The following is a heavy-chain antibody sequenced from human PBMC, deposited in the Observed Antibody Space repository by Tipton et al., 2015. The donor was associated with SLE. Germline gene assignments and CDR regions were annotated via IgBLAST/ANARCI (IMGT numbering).Heavy chain of an antibody. J-gene: IGHJ2*01. V-gene: IGHV4-4*02. CDR1: RGSITSTNW. Sequence: SLRLSCAVSRGSITSTNWWNWVRQSPGKGLEWIEEIYYGGNTNYNPSLKSRVTISVDKSKDEISLTLTSVTAADTAVYYCARDHEAQGYFDLWGRGTLVTVSS. CDR3: ARDHEAQGYFDL. CDR2: IYYGGNT.